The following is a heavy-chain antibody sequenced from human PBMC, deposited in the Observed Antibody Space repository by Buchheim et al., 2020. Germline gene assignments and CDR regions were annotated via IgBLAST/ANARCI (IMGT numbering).Heavy chain of an antibody. D-gene: IGHD3-10*02. CDR1: GYTFTGYY. CDR2: INPNSGGT. Sequence: QVQLVQSGAEVKKPGASVKVSYKASGYTFTGYYMHWVRQAPGQGLEWMGWINPNSGGTNYAQKFQGWVTMTRDTSISTAYMELSRLRSDDTAVYYCARDLGSGSYFRKRHYGMDVWGQGTT. CDR3: ARDLGSGSYFRKRHYGMDV. J-gene: IGHJ6*02. V-gene: IGHV1-2*04.